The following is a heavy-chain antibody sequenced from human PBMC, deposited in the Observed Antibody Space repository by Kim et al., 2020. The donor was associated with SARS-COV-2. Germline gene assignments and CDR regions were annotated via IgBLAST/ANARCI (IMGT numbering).Heavy chain of an antibody. D-gene: IGHD6-13*01. CDR2: ISYDGSNK. V-gene: IGHV3-30*18. CDR1: GFTFSSYG. Sequence: GGSLRLSCAASGFTFSSYGMHWVRQAPGKGLEWVAVISYDGSNKYYADSVKGRFTISRDNSKNTLYLQMNSLRAEDTAVYYCAKDAGIAAAGRYFQHWG. J-gene: IGHJ1*01. CDR3: AKDAGIAAAGRYFQH.